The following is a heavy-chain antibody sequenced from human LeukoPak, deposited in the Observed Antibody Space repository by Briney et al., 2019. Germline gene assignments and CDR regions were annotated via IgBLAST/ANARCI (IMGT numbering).Heavy chain of an antibody. CDR1: GFTFSSYA. J-gene: IGHJ6*03. CDR3: ARVYSNSWYSGYLYMDV. D-gene: IGHD4-11*01. Sequence: GGSLRLSCAASGFTFSSYAIHWVRQAPGKGLEWVAVISYDGSNKYYADSVKGRFTISRDNSKNTLYLQMNSLRAEDTAIYYCARVYSNSWYSGYLYMDVWGKGTTVTVSS. V-gene: IGHV3-30-3*01. CDR2: ISYDGSNK.